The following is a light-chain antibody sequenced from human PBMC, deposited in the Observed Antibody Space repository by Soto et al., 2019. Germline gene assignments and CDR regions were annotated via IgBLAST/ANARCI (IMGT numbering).Light chain of an antibody. CDR1: SSDVGGYNY. CDR3: CSYAGSYPFV. V-gene: IGLV2-11*01. Sequence: QSALTQPRSVSGSPGQSVTISCTGTSSDVGGYNYVSWYQHHPGKAPKLMIYDVDKRPSGVPGRFSGSESGNTASLTISGLQAEDEADYYCCSYAGSYPFVFGTGTKVTVL. J-gene: IGLJ1*01. CDR2: DVD.